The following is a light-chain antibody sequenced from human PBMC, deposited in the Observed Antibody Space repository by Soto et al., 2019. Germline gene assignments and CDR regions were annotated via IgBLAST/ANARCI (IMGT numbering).Light chain of an antibody. CDR1: QSISSW. V-gene: IGKV1-5*01. CDR3: QQNNSYSPWT. J-gene: IGKJ1*01. CDR2: DAS. Sequence: DIQMTQSPSTLSASVGDRVTITCRASQSISSWLAWYQQKPGKAPKLLIYDASSLESGVPSRFSGSGSGTEFTLTISSLQPDDFATYYCQQNNSYSPWTLGQGTKVEIK.